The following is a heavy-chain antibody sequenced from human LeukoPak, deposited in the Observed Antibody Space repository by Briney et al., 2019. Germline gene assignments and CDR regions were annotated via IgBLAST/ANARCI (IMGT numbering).Heavy chain of an antibody. J-gene: IGHJ6*02. D-gene: IGHD3-3*01. Sequence: SETLSLTCAVYGGSFSGYYWSWIRQPPGKGLEWIGEINHSGSTNYNPSLKSRVTISVDTSKNQFSLKLSSVTAADTAVYYCARDHVWSGYYSSSYYYYGMDVWGQGTTVTVSS. CDR3: ARDHVWSGYYSSSYYYYGMDV. CDR1: GGSFSGYY. CDR2: INHSGST. V-gene: IGHV4-34*01.